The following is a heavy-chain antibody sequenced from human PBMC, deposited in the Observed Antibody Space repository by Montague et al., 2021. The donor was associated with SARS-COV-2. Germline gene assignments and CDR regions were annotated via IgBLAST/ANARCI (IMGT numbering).Heavy chain of an antibody. CDR2: ISGSGGSA. Sequence: RLSWSASGFTFSSYAMSWVRQAPGKGLEWVSAISGSGGSAYYADSVKGRFTTSRDNSKNTLYLQMNSLRAEDTAVYYCAKQTLPAPYYDILTGYSSSSFDYWGQGTLVTVSS. V-gene: IGHV3-23*01. D-gene: IGHD3-9*01. CDR1: GFTFSSYA. J-gene: IGHJ4*02. CDR3: AKQTLPAPYYDILTGYSSSSFDY.